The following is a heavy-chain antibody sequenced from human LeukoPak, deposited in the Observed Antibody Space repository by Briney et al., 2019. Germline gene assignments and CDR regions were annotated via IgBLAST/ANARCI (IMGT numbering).Heavy chain of an antibody. Sequence: PSETLSLTCAVYGGSFSGYYWSWIRQPPGKGLEWIGEINHSGSTNYNPSLKSRVTISVDTSKNQFSLKLSSVTAADTAMYYCARGLSRIPRGKNWFDPWGQGTLVTVSS. J-gene: IGHJ5*02. D-gene: IGHD2-15*01. CDR1: GGSFSGYY. CDR3: ARGLSRIPRGKNWFDP. V-gene: IGHV4-34*01. CDR2: INHSGST.